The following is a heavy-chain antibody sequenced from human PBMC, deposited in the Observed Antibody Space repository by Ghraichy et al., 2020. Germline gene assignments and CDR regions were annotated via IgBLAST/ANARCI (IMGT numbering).Heavy chain of an antibody. CDR1: GFSVNSNN. CDR2: IYANGNT. D-gene: IGHD2-21*02. Sequence: GGSLRLSCAASGFSVNSNNMNWVRQAPGKGLEWVSVIYANGNTYYTDSVEGRFTIFRASSKNTLYLLMNNLTVADTAVYYCARGDRLTGSFDRWGQGTLVTVSA. J-gene: IGHJ4*02. V-gene: IGHV3-66*01. CDR3: ARGDRLTGSFDR.